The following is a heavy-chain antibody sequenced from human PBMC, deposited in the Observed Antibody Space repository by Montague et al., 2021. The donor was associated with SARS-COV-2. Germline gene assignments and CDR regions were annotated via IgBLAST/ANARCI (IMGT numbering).Heavy chain of an antibody. CDR1: GDSITYFY. Sequence: SETLSLTCTVSGDSITYFYWSWIRQPAGKGLEWIGSIYYSGSTYYNPSLKSRVTISVDTSKNQLSLKLSSVTAADTAVYYCTRHYYGSGSYYLGEFDYWGQGTLVTVSS. CDR2: IYYSGST. J-gene: IGHJ4*02. CDR3: TRHYYGSGSYYLGEFDY. V-gene: IGHV4-59*05. D-gene: IGHD3-10*01.